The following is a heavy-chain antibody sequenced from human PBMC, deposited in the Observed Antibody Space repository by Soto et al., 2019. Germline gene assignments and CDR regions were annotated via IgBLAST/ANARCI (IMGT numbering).Heavy chain of an antibody. CDR1: GFTFSDYY. CDR2: ISSSGSSM. V-gene: IGHV3-11*01. J-gene: IGHJ3*02. CDR3: ANYRNEAFDI. D-gene: IGHD1-26*01. Sequence: QGQLVESGGGLVKPGGSLRLTCAASGFTFSDYYMSWIRQAPGKGLEWVSYISSSGSSMYYADSVKGRFTTSRDNAENSLYLQMNCLRAEDTARYDWANYRNEAFDIWGEGTMVTVSS.